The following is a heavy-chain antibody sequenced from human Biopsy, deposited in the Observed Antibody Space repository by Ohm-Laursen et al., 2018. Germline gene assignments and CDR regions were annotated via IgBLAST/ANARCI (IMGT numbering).Heavy chain of an antibody. CDR3: ASASAYGVFDV. J-gene: IGHJ3*01. CDR2: IDPNSDDT. V-gene: IGHV1-2*06. D-gene: IGHD4/OR15-4a*01. CDR1: GYTFTGHS. Sequence: GSSVKVSCKASGYTFTGHSCHWVRQAPGQRLEWVGRIDPNSDDTKYAQKFQGRIAMTTDTSITTAYLEVSSLTSDDAAVYFCASASAYGVFDVWGQGTIVTVSS.